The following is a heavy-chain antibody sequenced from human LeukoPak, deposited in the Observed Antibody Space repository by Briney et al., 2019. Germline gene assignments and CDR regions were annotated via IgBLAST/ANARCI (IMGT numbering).Heavy chain of an antibody. Sequence: GGSLRLSCAASGFTFSSYAMSWVRQAPGKGLEWVSAISGSGGSTYYADSVEGRFTISRDNSKNTLYLQMNSLRAEDTAVYYCAATVVTLDYYYGMDVWGQGTTVTVSS. D-gene: IGHD4-23*01. V-gene: IGHV3-23*01. CDR1: GFTFSSYA. CDR3: AATVVTLDYYYGMDV. CDR2: ISGSGGST. J-gene: IGHJ6*02.